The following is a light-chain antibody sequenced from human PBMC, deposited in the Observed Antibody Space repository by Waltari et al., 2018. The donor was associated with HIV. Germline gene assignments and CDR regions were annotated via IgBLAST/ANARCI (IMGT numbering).Light chain of an antibody. CDR3: QQYYSSPIT. CDR2: WAS. CDR1: QSVLYSSNHNNY. J-gene: IGKJ5*01. V-gene: IGKV4-1*01. Sequence: DIVMTQSPDSLAVSLGERATINCKSSQSVLYSSNHNNYLAWYQQKPGQPPKLLIYWASTRESGVPDRFSGSGSGTDFTLTISSLQVEDVAVYYCQQYYSSPITFGQGTRLDIK.